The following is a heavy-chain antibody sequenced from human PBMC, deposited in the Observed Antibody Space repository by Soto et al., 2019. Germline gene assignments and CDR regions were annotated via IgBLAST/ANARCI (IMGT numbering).Heavy chain of an antibody. D-gene: IGHD2-15*01. J-gene: IGHJ5*02. CDR3: ARGYCSGGSCQNNWFDP. CDR2: IYYSGST. Sequence: NPSETLSLTCTVSGGSISSYYWSWIRQPPGKGLEWIGYIYYSGSTNYNPSIKSRVTISVDTSKNQFSLKLSSVTAEDTAVYYCARGYCSGGSCQNNWFDPWGQGTLVTVSS. V-gene: IGHV4-59*12. CDR1: GGSISSYY.